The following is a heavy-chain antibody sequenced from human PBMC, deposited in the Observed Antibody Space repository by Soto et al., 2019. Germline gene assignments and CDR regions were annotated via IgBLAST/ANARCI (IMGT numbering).Heavy chain of an antibody. V-gene: IGHV4-59*01. CDR1: GGSISIYH. Sequence: PSEPLALTCTVSGGSISIYHWSWIRQAPGKGLEWIGNIYYSGSTNYNPSLKSRVTILVDTSKEQFSLRLSSVTAADTAVYYCARVGYGSLIDYWGQGTLVTVSS. D-gene: IGHD3-10*01. CDR3: ARVGYGSLIDY. CDR2: IYYSGST. J-gene: IGHJ4*02.